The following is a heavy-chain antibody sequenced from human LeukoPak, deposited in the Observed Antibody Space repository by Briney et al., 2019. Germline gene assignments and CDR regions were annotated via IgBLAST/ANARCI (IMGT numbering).Heavy chain of an antibody. CDR3: ARLSSLRKRATSSGWYGYFDY. CDR2: IYYSGST. V-gene: IGHV4-39*01. J-gene: IGHJ4*02. D-gene: IGHD6-19*01. Sequence: PSETLSLTCTVSGGSISSSSYYWGWIRQPPGKGLEWIGSIYYSGSTYYNPSLKSRVTISVDTSKNQFSLKLSSVTAADTAVYYCARLSSLRKRATSSGWYGYFDYWGQGTLVTVSS. CDR1: GGSISSSSYY.